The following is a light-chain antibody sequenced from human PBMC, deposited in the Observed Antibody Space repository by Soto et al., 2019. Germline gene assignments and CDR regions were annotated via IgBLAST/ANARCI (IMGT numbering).Light chain of an antibody. V-gene: IGKV2-30*01. Sequence: VVLTQSPLSLSVTLGQPASVSCRSSQSLLLINGITYLTWFHQRPGQPPRRLIYEVSDRDSGVPDRFSGSGSGTDFTLRISRVEAEDVGLFYCMQGTHWPLTFGGGTKVDIK. J-gene: IGKJ4*01. CDR1: QSLLLINGITY. CDR2: EVS. CDR3: MQGTHWPLT.